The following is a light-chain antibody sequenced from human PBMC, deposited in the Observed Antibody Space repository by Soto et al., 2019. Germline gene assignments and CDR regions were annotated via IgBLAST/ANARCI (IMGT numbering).Light chain of an antibody. V-gene: IGKV3D-15*01. Sequence: AGPSATKCHLARYQQTPAQHPRLLIYGASSRATGIPDRFSGSGSATEFTLTISSLQSEDFAVYYCQQYNKWPPITFGGGTRVEIK. CDR2: GAS. J-gene: IGKJ5*01. CDR3: QQYNKWPPIT. CDR1: PSATKCH.